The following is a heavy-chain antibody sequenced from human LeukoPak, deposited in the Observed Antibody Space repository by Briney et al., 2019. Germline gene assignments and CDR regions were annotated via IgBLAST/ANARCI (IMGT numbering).Heavy chain of an antibody. CDR1: GFTFSSYA. D-gene: IGHD2-2*01. V-gene: IGHV3-23*01. Sequence: GGSLRLSCAASGFTFSSYAMSWVRQAPGKGLEWVSAINGSGGSTYYADSVKGRFTISRDNSKNTLYLQMNSLRAEDTAVYYCAKNPLGYCSSTSCYTLPVDYWGQGTLVTVSS. J-gene: IGHJ4*02. CDR2: INGSGGST. CDR3: AKNPLGYCSSTSCYTLPVDY.